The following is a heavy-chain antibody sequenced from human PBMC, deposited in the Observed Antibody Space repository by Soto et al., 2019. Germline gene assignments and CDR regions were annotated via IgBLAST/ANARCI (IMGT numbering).Heavy chain of an antibody. CDR2: ISSLSSPR. Sequence: PGGSLRLSCAASGFTFGGYSMNWVRQAPGKGLEWISYISSLSSPRYYAESVEGRFIISRDNAKNSLYLQMNSLRDEDTAVYFCVREHILGARSFDYWGQGPLVTVYS. V-gene: IGHV3-48*02. CDR3: VREHILGARSFDY. CDR1: GFTFGGYS. J-gene: IGHJ4*02. D-gene: IGHD1-26*01.